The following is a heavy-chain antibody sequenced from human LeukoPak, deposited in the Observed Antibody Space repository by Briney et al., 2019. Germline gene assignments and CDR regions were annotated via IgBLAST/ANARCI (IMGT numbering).Heavy chain of an antibody. CDR1: GFTFSGSA. V-gene: IGHV3-73*01. J-gene: IGHJ3*02. CDR3: TRYAETYCSGGSCYPRAFDI. CDR2: IRSKATSYAT. D-gene: IGHD2-15*01. Sequence: PGGSLRLSCAASGFTFSGSAMHWVRQASGKGLEWVGRIRSKATSYATAYAASVKGRFTISRDDSKNTAYLQMNSLKTEDTAVYYCTRYAETYCSGGSCYPRAFDIWGQGTMVTVSS.